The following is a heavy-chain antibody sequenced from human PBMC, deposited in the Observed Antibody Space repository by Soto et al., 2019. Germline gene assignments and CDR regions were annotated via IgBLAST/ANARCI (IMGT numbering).Heavy chain of an antibody. CDR1: GDSVSSNSAA. CDR3: ARVGQKYCSDTSCYAHYGMDV. V-gene: IGHV6-1*01. Sequence: PSQTLSLTCAISGDSVSSNSAAWNWIRQSPSRGLEWLGRTYYRSKWYNDYAVSVKSRITINPDTSKNQFSLQLNSVTPEDTAVYYCARVGQKYCSDTSCYAHYGMDVWGQGTTVTVSS. CDR2: TYYRSKWYN. J-gene: IGHJ6*02. D-gene: IGHD2-2*01.